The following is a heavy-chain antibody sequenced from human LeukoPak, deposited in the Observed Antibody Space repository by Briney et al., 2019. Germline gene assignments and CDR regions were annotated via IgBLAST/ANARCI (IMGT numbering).Heavy chain of an antibody. J-gene: IGHJ2*01. CDR1: GGSISGYY. D-gene: IGHD6-13*01. V-gene: IGHV4-59*08. Sequence: PSETLSLTCTVSGGSISGYYWSWIRQPPGKGLEWIGYIYYSGSTNYNPSLKSRVTISVDTSKNQFSLKLSSVTAADTAVYYCARKAAAGIGFEDWYFDLWGRGTLVTVSS. CDR2: IYYSGST. CDR3: ARKAAAGIGFEDWYFDL.